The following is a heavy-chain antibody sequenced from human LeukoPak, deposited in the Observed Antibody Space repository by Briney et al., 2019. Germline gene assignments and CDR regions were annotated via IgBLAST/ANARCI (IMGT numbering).Heavy chain of an antibody. V-gene: IGHV3-23*01. D-gene: IGHD1-1*01. CDR2: IGDNGGDT. Sequence: HPGGSLRLSCAASGFTFSRYPMSWVRQAPGKGLEWVSAIGDNGGDTKYAVSVKGRFTISRDNSRSALYLQMNTLRVEDTAIYYCGRDWKLDYWGQGTLVTVSS. J-gene: IGHJ4*02. CDR3: GRDWKLDY. CDR1: GFTFSRYP.